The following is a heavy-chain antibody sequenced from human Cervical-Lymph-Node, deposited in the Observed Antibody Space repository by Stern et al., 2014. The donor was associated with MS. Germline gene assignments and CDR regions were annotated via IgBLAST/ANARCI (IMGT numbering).Heavy chain of an antibody. Sequence: VQLVQSGGGLVQPGGSLRLSCSTSAFTFSSYVMTWVRQAPGKGLEWVSVISVSGAGRYYTDSVKGRFTISRDNSKNTLYMQMNSLRAEDTAVYYCARNRGNNYYDMDVWGQGTTVTVSS. CDR2: ISVSGAGR. V-gene: IGHV3-23*04. J-gene: IGHJ6*02. CDR1: AFTFSSYV. D-gene: IGHD1/OR15-1a*01. CDR3: ARNRGNNYYDMDV.